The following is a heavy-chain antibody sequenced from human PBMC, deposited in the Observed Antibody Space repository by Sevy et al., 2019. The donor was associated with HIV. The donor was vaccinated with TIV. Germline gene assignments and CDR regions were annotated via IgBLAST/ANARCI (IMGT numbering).Heavy chain of an antibody. CDR3: ARVGGTNFYYYDSRGYLDY. V-gene: IGHV1-69*13. Sequence: ASVKVSCKASGGTFSSYAISWVRQAPGQGLEWMGGIIPIFGTANYAQKFQGRVTITADESTSTAYMELSSLRSEDTAVYYCARVGGTNFYYYDSRGYLDYWGQGTLVTVSS. CDR1: GGTFSSYA. J-gene: IGHJ4*02. CDR2: IIPIFGTA. D-gene: IGHD3-22*01.